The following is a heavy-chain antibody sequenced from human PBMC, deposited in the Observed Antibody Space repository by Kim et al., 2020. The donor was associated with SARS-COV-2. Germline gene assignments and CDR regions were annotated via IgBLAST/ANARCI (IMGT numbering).Heavy chain of an antibody. CDR3: ASSLELPLYYYYYGMDV. CDR2: ISSSGSTI. CDR1: GFTFSSYE. V-gene: IGHV3-48*03. D-gene: IGHD1-7*01. Sequence: GGSLRLSCAASGFTFSSYEMNWVRQAPGKGLEWVSYISSSGSTIYYADSVKGRFTISRDNAKNSLYLQMNSLRAEDTAVYYCASSLELPLYYYYYGMDVWGQGTTVTVSS. J-gene: IGHJ6*02.